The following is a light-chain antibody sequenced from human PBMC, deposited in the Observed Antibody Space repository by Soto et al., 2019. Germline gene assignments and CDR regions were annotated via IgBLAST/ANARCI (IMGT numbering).Light chain of an antibody. J-gene: IGKJ2*01. CDR2: AAS. CDR3: QQYYSYPPF. CDR1: QGISSY. Sequence: AIRMTQSPSSFSASTGDRVTITCRASQGISSYLAWYQQKPGKAPKLLIYAASTLQSGVPSRFSGSGSGTDFTLTISCLQSEDFATYYCQQYYSYPPFFSQGTKLEIK. V-gene: IGKV1-8*01.